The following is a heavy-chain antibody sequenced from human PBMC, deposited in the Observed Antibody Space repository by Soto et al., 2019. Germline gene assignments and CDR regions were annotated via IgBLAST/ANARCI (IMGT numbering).Heavy chain of an antibody. CDR3: ARVVDYYDPYYYGMDV. CDR2: ISYDGSNK. J-gene: IGHJ6*02. V-gene: IGHV3-30*03. D-gene: IGHD3-22*01. Sequence: PGGSLRLSCAASGFTFSSYGMHWIRQAPGKGLEWVAVISYDGSNKLYADSVKGRFTISRDNAKNSLYLQMNSLRAEDTAVYYCARVVDYYDPYYYGMDVWGQGTTVTVSS. CDR1: GFTFSSYG.